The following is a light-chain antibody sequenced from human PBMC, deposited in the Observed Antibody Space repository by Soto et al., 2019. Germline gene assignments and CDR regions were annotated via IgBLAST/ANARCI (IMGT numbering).Light chain of an antibody. Sequence: DIQITHSPSSLSGSVVDRVTITFLASQSITNWLAWYQQKPGKAPKVLIHMASSLKSGVPSRFSGSGSGTEFTLTITSLQPDDSATYYCQQYNSLSSVSFGGGTKV. CDR3: QQYNSLSSVS. J-gene: IGKJ4*01. CDR1: QSITNW. CDR2: MAS. V-gene: IGKV1-5*03.